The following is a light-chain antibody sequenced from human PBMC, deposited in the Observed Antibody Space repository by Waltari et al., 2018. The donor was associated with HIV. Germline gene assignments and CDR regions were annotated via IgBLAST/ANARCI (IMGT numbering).Light chain of an antibody. Sequence: DIVMTQSPLSLSVTPGQPASISCRSSQSLLHSNGYNYLDWYLQKPGQSPQLLIYLGSNRASGVPDRFRGIGSGTDFTLKISRVEAEDVGVYCCRQARQTLFTFGPGTKVDIK. CDR2: LGS. J-gene: IGKJ3*01. V-gene: IGKV2-28*01. CDR1: QSLLHSNGYNY. CDR3: RQARQTLFT.